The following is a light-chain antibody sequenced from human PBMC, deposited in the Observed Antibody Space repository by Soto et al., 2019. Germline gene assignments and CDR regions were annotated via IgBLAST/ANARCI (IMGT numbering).Light chain of an antibody. J-gene: IGKJ1*01. CDR1: DRICTW. V-gene: IGKV1-5*03. Sequence: DIQMTQSPSTLSASVGDRFTMTCRASDRICTWLAWYQLRPGKAPRLLIYRASTLESGVPSRFSGSGSGTDFTLTVSRLEPEDFAVYYCQQYGSSPETFGQGTKVDIK. CDR3: QQYGSSPET. CDR2: RAS.